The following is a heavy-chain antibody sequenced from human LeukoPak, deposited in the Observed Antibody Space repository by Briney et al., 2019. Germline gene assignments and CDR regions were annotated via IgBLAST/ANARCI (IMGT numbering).Heavy chain of an antibody. J-gene: IGHJ4*02. V-gene: IGHV1-8*02. D-gene: IGHD3-3*01. CDR1: GGTFSSYA. CDR3: ARDQRFLEWLLRFDY. CDR2: MNPNSGNT. Sequence: ASVKVSCKASGGTFSSYAISWVRQATGQGLEWMGWMNPNSGNTGYAQEFQGRVTMTTDTSTSTAYMELRSLRSDDTAVYYCARDQRFLEWLLRFDYWGQGTLVTVSS.